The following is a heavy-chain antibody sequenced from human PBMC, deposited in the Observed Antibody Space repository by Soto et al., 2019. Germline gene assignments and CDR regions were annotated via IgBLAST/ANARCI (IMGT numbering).Heavy chain of an antibody. CDR3: ASERVVVPATIFYYYALDV. CDR2: VKQDGSER. Sequence: SGGSLRLSCAASGFSFSDYWMSWVRQAPGKGLEWVANVKQDGSERYYVDSVKGRFTISRDNAKNSLYLQMNSLRAEDTAVYYCASERVVVPATIFYYYALDVWGQGTTVTVSS. CDR1: GFSFSDYW. D-gene: IGHD2-15*01. J-gene: IGHJ6*02. V-gene: IGHV3-7*05.